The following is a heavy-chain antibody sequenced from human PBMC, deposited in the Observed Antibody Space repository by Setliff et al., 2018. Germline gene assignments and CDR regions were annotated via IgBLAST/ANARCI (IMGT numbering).Heavy chain of an antibody. V-gene: IGHV4-4*07. J-gene: IGHJ6*03. CDR3: ARMSGFQYMDV. CDR1: GGSLSSYNY. CDR2: IYTDGST. Sequence: PSETLSLTCTVSGGSLSSYNYWSWIRQPAGKGLEWIGQIYTDGSTNYNPSLKSRVTISVDTSKNQFSLKLTSMTAADTAVYYCARMSGFQYMDVWGKGTTVTVSS. D-gene: IGHD3-3*01.